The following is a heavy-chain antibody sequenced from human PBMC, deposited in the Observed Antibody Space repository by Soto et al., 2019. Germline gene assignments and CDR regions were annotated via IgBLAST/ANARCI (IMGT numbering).Heavy chain of an antibody. CDR2: IYYSGST. D-gene: IGHD5-18*01. V-gene: IGHV4-59*01. CDR3: ARSGYSYGYNLYC. J-gene: IGHJ4*02. CDR1: GGSISSYY. Sequence: SETLSLTCTVSGGSISSYYWSWIRQPPGKGLEWVGYIYYSGSTNYNPSLKSRVTISVDTSKNQFSLKLSSVTAADTAVYYCARSGYSYGYNLYCWGQGTLVTVSS.